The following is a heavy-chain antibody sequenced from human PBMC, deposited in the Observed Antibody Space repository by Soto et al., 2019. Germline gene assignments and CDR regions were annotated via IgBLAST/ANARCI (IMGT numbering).Heavy chain of an antibody. J-gene: IGHJ4*02. Sequence: EGSLRLSWAASGCTFHDFSTHWVRQPPRKGLEWVSLISWDGATAYYAESVNAQFSVSRDNNKNSVYLRMNSLRPEDTALYYCVKDGRSGRWLEFYFDFWGRGTLVTVSS. CDR1: GCTFHDFS. D-gene: IGHD5-12*01. CDR3: VKDGRSGRWLEFYFDF. V-gene: IGHV3-43*01. CDR2: ISWDGATA.